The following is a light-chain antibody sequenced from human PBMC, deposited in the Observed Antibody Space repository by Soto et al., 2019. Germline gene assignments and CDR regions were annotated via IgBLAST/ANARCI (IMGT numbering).Light chain of an antibody. V-gene: IGKV3-20*01. CDR3: QQYVSSPAT. J-gene: IGKJ4*02. Sequence: ETLLTHSADTLSLSPGARATLSCGARQSVGSYLAWYQQKPGQAPRLLLSGASTRASGIPDRFSGSGSGTDFTLTISSLEPEDFAVYYCQQYVSSPATVGGGTKG. CDR2: GAS. CDR1: QSVGSY.